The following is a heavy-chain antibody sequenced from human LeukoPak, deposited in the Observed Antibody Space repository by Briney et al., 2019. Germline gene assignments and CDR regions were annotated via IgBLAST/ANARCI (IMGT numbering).Heavy chain of an antibody. V-gene: IGHV3-53*01. Sequence: GGSLRLSCAASGFTVSSNYMSWVRQPPGKGLEWVSVIYSGGTTYYADSVRGRFTISRDNSKNTVYPQMNSLRAEDTAVYYCVRAWFAGYAPYGMDVWGQGTTVTVSS. CDR1: GFTVSSNY. CDR2: IYSGGTT. D-gene: IGHD3-9*01. J-gene: IGHJ6*02. CDR3: VRAWFAGYAPYGMDV.